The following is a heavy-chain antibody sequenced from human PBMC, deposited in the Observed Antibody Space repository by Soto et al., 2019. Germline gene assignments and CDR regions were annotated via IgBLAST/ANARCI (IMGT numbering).Heavy chain of an antibody. D-gene: IGHD3-22*01. CDR3: ARGPLGMIDAFDI. CDR1: GFTFSSYG. Sequence: GGSLRLSCAASGFTFSSYGMHWVRQAPGKGLEWVAVISYDGSNKYYADSVKGRFTISRDNSKNTLYLQMNSLKTEDTAVYYCARGPLGMIDAFDIWGQGTMVTVSS. CDR2: ISYDGSNK. J-gene: IGHJ3*02. V-gene: IGHV3-30*03.